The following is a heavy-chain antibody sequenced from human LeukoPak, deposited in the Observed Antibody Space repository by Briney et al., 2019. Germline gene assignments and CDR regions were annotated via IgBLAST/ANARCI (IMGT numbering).Heavy chain of an antibody. Sequence: ASVKVSCKASGYTFTGYYMHWVRQAPGQGLEWMGWINPNSGGTNYAQKFQGRVTVTRDTSISTAYMELSRLRSDDTAVYYCAGHEYYYDSSGYYSHWGQGTLVTVSS. D-gene: IGHD3-22*01. CDR1: GYTFTGYY. J-gene: IGHJ4*02. V-gene: IGHV1-2*02. CDR2: INPNSGGT. CDR3: AGHEYYYDSSGYYSH.